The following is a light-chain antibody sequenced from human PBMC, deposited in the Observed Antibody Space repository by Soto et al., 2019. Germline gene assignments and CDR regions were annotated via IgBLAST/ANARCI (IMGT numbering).Light chain of an antibody. V-gene: IGKV1-9*01. Sequence: DIPLTQSPSFLSASVGDRVTITCRASQGISSNLAWYQQKPGKAPQLLIYAASALQSGVPSRFSGSGSGAEFTLTISSLQPEDFATYYCQQLNIYPITFGQGTRLEIK. CDR3: QQLNIYPIT. CDR2: AAS. CDR1: QGISSN. J-gene: IGKJ5*01.